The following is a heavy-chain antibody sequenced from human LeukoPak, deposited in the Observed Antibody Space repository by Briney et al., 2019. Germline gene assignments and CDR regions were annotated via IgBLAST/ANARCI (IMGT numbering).Heavy chain of an antibody. CDR1: GFTFSSYA. CDR3: AREILAWLVANWFDP. J-gene: IGHJ5*02. Sequence: GGSLRLSCAASGFTFSSYATHWVRQAPGKGLEWVAVISYDGSNKYYADSVKGRFTISRDNSKNTLYLQMNSLRAEDTAVYYCAREILAWLVANWFDPWGQGTLVTVSS. V-gene: IGHV3-30-3*01. CDR2: ISYDGSNK. D-gene: IGHD6-19*01.